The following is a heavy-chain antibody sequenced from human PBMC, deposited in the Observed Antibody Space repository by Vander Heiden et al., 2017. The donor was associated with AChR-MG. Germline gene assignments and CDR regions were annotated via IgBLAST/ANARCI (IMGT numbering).Heavy chain of an antibody. CDR1: GFTVSSNY. Sequence: EVQLVESGGGLVQPGGYLRISCAASGFTVSSNYMSWVRQAPGKGLEWVSVIYSGGSTYYADSVKGRFTISRDNSKNTLYLQMNSLRAEDTAVYYCAGPSGWYQALGYWGQGTLVTVSS. CDR2: IYSGGST. J-gene: IGHJ4*02. CDR3: AGPSGWYQALGY. V-gene: IGHV3-66*04. D-gene: IGHD6-19*01.